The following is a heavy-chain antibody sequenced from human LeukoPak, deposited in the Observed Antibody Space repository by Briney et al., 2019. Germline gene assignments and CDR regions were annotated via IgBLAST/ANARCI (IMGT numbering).Heavy chain of an antibody. CDR3: ARGGSPEYRGNPYYYYMDV. D-gene: IGHD5-12*01. Sequence: PGRSLRLSCAASGFTFSSYAMHWVRQAPGKGLEWVAVISYDGSNKYYADSVKGRFIISRDNSKNTLYLQMNSLRAEDTAVYYCARGGSPEYRGNPYYYYMDVWGKGTTVTVSS. J-gene: IGHJ6*03. CDR1: GFTFSSYA. CDR2: ISYDGSNK. V-gene: IGHV3-30*04.